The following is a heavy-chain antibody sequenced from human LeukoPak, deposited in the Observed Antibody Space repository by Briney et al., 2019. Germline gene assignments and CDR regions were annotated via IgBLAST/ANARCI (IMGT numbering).Heavy chain of an antibody. CDR1: GYTFTSYD. J-gene: IGHJ6*02. V-gene: IGHV1-8*01. CDR2: MNPNSGNT. Sequence: ASVKVSCKASGYTFTSYDINWVRQATGQGLEWMGWMNPNSGNTGYAQKFQGRVTMTRNTSISTAYMELSSLRSEDTAVYYCARGARVAARPYYYHGMDVWGQGTTVTVSS. D-gene: IGHD6-6*01. CDR3: ARGARVAARPYYYHGMDV.